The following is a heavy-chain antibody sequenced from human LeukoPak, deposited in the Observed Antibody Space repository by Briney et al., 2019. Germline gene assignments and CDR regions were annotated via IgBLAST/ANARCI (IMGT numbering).Heavy chain of an antibody. CDR3: ASRDCTADACFASYFNCLDH. CDR2: INQDGSES. CDR1: GLTFGRYW. J-gene: IGHJ4*02. D-gene: IGHD2-8*02. V-gene: IGHV3-7*03. Sequence: GGSLRLSCAASGLTFGRYWLTWVRQAPGKGLEWVANINQDGSESNYVDSVKGRFTISRDNAKSSPYLQMDSMKDEDTAVYHSASRDCTADACFASYFNCLDHWGQGSLVTVSS.